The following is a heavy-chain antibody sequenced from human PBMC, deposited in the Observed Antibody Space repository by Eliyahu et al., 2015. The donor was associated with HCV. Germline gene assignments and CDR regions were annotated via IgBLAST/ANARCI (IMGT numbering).Heavy chain of an antibody. D-gene: IGHD4-17*01. J-gene: IGHJ4*02. CDR1: AYSFTSYY. CDR2: INPNTGGS. V-gene: IGHV1-2*02. CDR3: ARGQPVYGDHVAVIDH. Sequence: QVQLVQSGAELKKPGASVRVSCKASAYSFTSYYIHWVRQAPGQGLEWMGWINPNTGGSIFAQKFQGRVSMTRDTSTSTAYMEVNSLKSDDAAIYFCARGQPVYGDHVAVIDHWGQGTLISVSS.